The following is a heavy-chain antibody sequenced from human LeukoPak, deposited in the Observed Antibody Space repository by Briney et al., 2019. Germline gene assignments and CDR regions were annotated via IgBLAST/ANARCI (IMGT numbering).Heavy chain of an antibody. CDR1: GFTFSSYG. CDR3: ARQVAXYFDY. D-gene: IGHD5-12*01. J-gene: IGHJ4*02. CDR2: IWYDGSNK. Sequence: GGSLRLSCAASGFTFSSYGMHWVRQAPGKGREWVAVIWYDGSNKYYADSVKGRFTISRDNSKNTLYLQMNSLRAEDTAVYYCARQVAXYFDYWGQGTLVXVSS. V-gene: IGHV3-33*01.